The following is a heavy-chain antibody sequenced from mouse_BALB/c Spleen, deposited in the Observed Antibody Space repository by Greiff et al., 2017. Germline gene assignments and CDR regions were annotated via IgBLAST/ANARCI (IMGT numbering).Heavy chain of an antibody. CDR1: GYTFTDYW. Sequence: QVQLQQPGAELVMPGASVKMSCTASGYTFTDYWMHWVKQRPGQGLEWIGAIDTSDSYTSYNQKFKGKATLTVDESSSTAYMQLSSLTSEDSAVYYCARILTSYWYFDVWGAGTTVTVSS. V-gene: IGHV1-69*01. CDR2: IDTSDSYT. CDR3: ARILTSYWYFDV. J-gene: IGHJ1*01.